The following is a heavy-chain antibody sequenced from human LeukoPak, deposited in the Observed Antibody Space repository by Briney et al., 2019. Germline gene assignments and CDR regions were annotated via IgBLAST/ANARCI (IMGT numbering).Heavy chain of an antibody. J-gene: IGHJ4*02. CDR1: GFTFSSHG. CDR2: IRSDGSSN. CDR3: VRDRDWGFDY. Sequence: GGSQRLSCAACGFTFSSHGMHWIRQAPGKGLEWVTFIRSDGSSNYYGDSVKGRFTLSRDNFKNTLSLQMNSLRAEDTAVYYCVRDRDWGFDYWGQGTLVTVSS. V-gene: IGHV3-30*02. D-gene: IGHD3/OR15-3a*01.